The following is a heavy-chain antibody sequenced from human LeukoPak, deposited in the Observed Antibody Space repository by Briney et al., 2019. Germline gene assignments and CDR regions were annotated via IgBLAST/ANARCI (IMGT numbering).Heavy chain of an antibody. CDR2: INHSGST. D-gene: IGHD3-3*01. Sequence: SEALSLTCAVYGGSFSGHYWSWIRQPPGKGLEWIGEINHSGSTNYNPSLESRVTISVDTSKNHFSLKLSSVTAADTAVYYCASGQYYDLWSGYYVDWGQGTLVTVSA. CDR3: ASGQYYDLWSGYYVD. V-gene: IGHV4-34*01. CDR1: GGSFSGHY. J-gene: IGHJ4*02.